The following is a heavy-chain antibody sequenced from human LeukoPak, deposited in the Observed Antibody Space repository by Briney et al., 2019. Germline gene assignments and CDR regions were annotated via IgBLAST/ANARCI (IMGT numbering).Heavy chain of an antibody. D-gene: IGHD2-2*01. J-gene: IGHJ4*02. Sequence: PGRSLRLSCAASGFTFSSYAMHWVRQAPGKGLEWVAVISYDGSNKYYADSVKGRFTISRDNSKNTLYLQMNSLRAEDTAVYFCASSASLVCLDYWGQGTLVTVSS. V-gene: IGHV3-30*04. CDR3: ASSASLVCLDY. CDR2: ISYDGSNK. CDR1: GFTFSSYA.